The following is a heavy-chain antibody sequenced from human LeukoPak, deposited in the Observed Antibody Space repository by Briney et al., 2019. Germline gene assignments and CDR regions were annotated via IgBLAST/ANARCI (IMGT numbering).Heavy chain of an antibody. D-gene: IGHD1-26*01. J-gene: IGHJ5*02. CDR1: GYTFTSYD. Sequence: ASVKVSCKASGYTFTSYDINWVRQATGQGLEWMGWMNPNSGNTGYAQKFQGRVTMTRNTSISTAYMELSSLRSEDTAVYCCARGRRGSYRHNWFDPWGQGTLVTVSS. CDR3: ARGRRGSYRHNWFDP. CDR2: MNPNSGNT. V-gene: IGHV1-8*01.